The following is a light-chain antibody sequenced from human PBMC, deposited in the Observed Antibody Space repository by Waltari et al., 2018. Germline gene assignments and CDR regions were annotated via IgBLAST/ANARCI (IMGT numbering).Light chain of an antibody. CDR2: EVS. CDR1: SSDGGGYNY. Sequence: QSALTQPASVSGSPGQSIPLSCTGTSSDGGGYNYVSWYQQHQGKAPKLIIYEVSNRPSGVSNRFSGSKSGNTASLTISGLQAEDEADYYCSSYTSSSSGVFGTGTKVTVL. CDR3: SSYTSSSSGV. V-gene: IGLV2-14*01. J-gene: IGLJ1*01.